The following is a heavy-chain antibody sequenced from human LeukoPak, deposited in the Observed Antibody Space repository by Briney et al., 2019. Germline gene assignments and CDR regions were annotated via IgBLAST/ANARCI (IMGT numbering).Heavy chain of an antibody. J-gene: IGHJ6*03. Sequence: GGSLRLSCAASGFTFDDYGMSWVRQAPGKGLEWVSGINWNGGSTGYADSVKGRFTISRDNAKNSLYLQMNSLRAEDTALYYCARSSIAAESYYYMDVWGKGTTVTVSS. CDR3: ARSSIAAESYYYMDV. D-gene: IGHD6-13*01. V-gene: IGHV3-20*04. CDR2: INWNGGST. CDR1: GFTFDDYG.